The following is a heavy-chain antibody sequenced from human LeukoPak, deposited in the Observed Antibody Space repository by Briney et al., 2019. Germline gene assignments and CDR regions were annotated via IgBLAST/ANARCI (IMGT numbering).Heavy chain of an antibody. V-gene: IGHV1-8*01. CDR1: GYTFTSYD. Sequence: ASVKVSCKASGYTFTSYDINWVRQATGQGLEWMGWMNPNSGNTGYAQKFQGRVTMTRNTSISTAYMELSSLRSEDTAVYYCARVLWELLAFDIWGQGTMVTVSS. J-gene: IGHJ3*02. CDR2: MNPNSGNT. CDR3: ARVLWELLAFDI. D-gene: IGHD1-26*01.